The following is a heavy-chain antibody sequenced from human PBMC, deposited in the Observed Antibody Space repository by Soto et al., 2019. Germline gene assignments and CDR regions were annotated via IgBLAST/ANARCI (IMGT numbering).Heavy chain of an antibody. Sequence: SGKASCRSAGFTVTSAAVQWVRQARGQRLEWIGWIVVGSGNTNYAQRFQERVTFTRDMSTSPAYMELSSLRAEDTAVYYYAEVTRDIIYWGCYYDGISVRGRRTSGTVSS. V-gene: IGHV1-58*01. CDR3: AEVTRDIIYWGCYYDGISV. D-gene: IGHD7-27*01. J-gene: IGHJ6*02. CDR1: GFTVTSAA. CDR2: IVVGSGNT.